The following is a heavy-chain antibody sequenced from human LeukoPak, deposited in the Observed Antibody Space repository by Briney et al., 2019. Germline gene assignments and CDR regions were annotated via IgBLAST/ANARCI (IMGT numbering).Heavy chain of an antibody. CDR3: ARLNCDILTGYHYGMDV. CDR2: IYYSGST. J-gene: IGHJ6*02. Sequence: SETLSLTCTVSGGSISSYYWSWIRQPPGKGLEWIGYIYYSGSTNYNPSLKSRVTISVDTSKNQFSLKLSSVTAADTAVYYCARLNCDILTGYHYGMDVWAKGPRSPSP. V-gene: IGHV4-59*08. D-gene: IGHD3-9*01. CDR1: GGSISSYY.